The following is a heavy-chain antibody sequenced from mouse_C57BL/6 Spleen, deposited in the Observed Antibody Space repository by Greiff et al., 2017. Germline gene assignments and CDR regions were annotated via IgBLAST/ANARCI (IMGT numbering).Heavy chain of an antibody. J-gene: IGHJ3*01. CDR1: GFNIKDYS. CDR3: TTPYYYGNSFEGFAY. Sequence: VQLKESGAELVRPGASVKLSCTASGFNIKDYSMHWVKQRPEQGLEWIGRIDPEDGDTEYAPKFQGKATMTADTSSNTAYLQLSSLTSEDTAVYYCTTPYYYGNSFEGFAYWGQGTLVTVAA. CDR2: IDPEDGDT. V-gene: IGHV14-1*01. D-gene: IGHD1-1*01.